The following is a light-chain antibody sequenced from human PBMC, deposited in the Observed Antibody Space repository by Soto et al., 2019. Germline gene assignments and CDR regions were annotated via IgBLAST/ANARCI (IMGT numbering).Light chain of an antibody. CDR3: QHYGTTPWT. J-gene: IGKJ1*01. Sequence: ETVLTQSPGTLSLSPGERVTLSCRASQSVCSRCFAWYQQKPGQSPRLLIYGAPTRATGIPDRFSGSGSGTDFTLTISRLEPEDFAVYYCQHYGTTPWTFGQGTKVGIK. V-gene: IGKV3-20*01. CDR1: QSVCSRC. CDR2: GAP.